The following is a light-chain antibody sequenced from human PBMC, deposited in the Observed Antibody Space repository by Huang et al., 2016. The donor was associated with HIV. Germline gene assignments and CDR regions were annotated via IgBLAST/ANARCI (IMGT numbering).Light chain of an antibody. CDR2: EGS. V-gene: IGKV2-29*02. CDR3: MQGIHLPFT. Sequence: DIVMTQTPLSLSVIPGQPASISCKSSQSLLHTDGKTSLYWYLQKPGQSPHLLIYEGSRRLSGVPDRFRGSGSGTDFTLKISRVEAEDVGVYYCMQGIHLPFTFGPGTKVDIK. CDR1: QSLLHTDGKTS. J-gene: IGKJ3*01.